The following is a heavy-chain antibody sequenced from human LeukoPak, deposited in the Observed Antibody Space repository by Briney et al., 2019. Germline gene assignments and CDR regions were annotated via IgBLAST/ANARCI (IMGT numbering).Heavy chain of an antibody. CDR2: IIPIFGTA. CDR1: GYTFIAYY. D-gene: IGHD2-8*01. CDR3: ARSYCTNGVCYGYFDY. Sequence: SVKVSCKASGYTFIAYYMHWVRQAPGQGLEWMGGIIPIFGTANYAQKFQGRVTITADKSTSTAYMELSSLRSEDTAVYYCARSYCTNGVCYGYFDYWGQGTLVTVSS. J-gene: IGHJ4*02. V-gene: IGHV1-69*06.